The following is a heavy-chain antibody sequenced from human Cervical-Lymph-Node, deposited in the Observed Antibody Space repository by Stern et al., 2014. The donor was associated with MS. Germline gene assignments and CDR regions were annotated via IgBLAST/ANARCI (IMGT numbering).Heavy chain of an antibody. CDR2: ISYDGSKA. J-gene: IGHJ6*02. CDR3: ARDLLWFGEFDWGAMDV. V-gene: IGHV3-30-3*01. CDR1: GFNLSSYA. Sequence: VQLVESGGGVVQPGRSLRLSCAATGFNLSSYAMQWVRQAPGKGLEWVAVISYDGSKAYYADSVKGRFTISRDNSKKTLFLQMNSLRLEDTADYYCARDLLWFGEFDWGAMDVWGHGTTVTVSS. D-gene: IGHD3-10*01.